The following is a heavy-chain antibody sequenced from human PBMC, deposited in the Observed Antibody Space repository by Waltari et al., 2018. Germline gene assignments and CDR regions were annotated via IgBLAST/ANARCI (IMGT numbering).Heavy chain of an antibody. J-gene: IGHJ4*02. V-gene: IGHV4-4*07. CDR1: GASISDYY. CDR2: FYSSGSA. Sequence: QVQLQESGPGLVTPSETLSLTCTVSGASISDYYWNWIRQPAGKGLEWIGRFYSSGSANYNPSLTNRVTMSIDTSINQISLKLSSVTAADTAVYYCARSGSHFSLDSWGRGSLVTVSS. D-gene: IGHD1-26*01. CDR3: ARSGSHFSLDS.